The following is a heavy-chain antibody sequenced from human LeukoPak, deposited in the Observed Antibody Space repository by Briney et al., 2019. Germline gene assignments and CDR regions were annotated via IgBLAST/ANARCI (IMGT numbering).Heavy chain of an antibody. Sequence: SETLSLTCTVSGGSISSYYWSWIRQPPGKGLEWIGYIYYSGSTNYNPSLKSRVTISVDTSKNQFSLKLSSVTAADTAVYCCARHLAHHYDILTGYYNASDYWGQGTLVTVSS. CDR3: ARHLAHHYDILTGYYNASDY. D-gene: IGHD3-9*01. CDR2: IYYSGST. J-gene: IGHJ4*02. V-gene: IGHV4-59*08. CDR1: GGSISSYY.